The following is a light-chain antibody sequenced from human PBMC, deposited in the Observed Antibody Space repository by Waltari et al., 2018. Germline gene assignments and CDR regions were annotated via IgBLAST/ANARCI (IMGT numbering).Light chain of an antibody. J-gene: IGKJ2*01. CDR1: QGVSSS. CDR3: QQYDSYPYT. CDR2: ATS. V-gene: IGKV1-8*01. Sequence: AIRMTQSPSSFSASIGDRVTITCRPSQGVSSSLAWYQQKPGKAPKLLIFATSTLQSGVPSRFSGSGTGTEFTLTVSCLQSEDLATYYCQQYDSYPYTFGQGTKLEIK.